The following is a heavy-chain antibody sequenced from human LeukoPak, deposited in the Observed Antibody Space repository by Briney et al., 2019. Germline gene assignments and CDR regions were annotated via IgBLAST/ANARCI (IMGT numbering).Heavy chain of an antibody. J-gene: IGHJ4*02. CDR3: ARDRKVQLDGRLSY. CDR1: GSTFTDYY. Sequence: ASVKVSCKASGSTFTDYYMHWVRQAPGQGLEWMGWINPNSGGTNFAQKFQGRVTMTRDTSISTAYMELNRLRSDDTAVYYCARDRKVQLDGRLSYWGQGTLVTVSS. D-gene: IGHD1-1*01. V-gene: IGHV1-2*02. CDR2: INPNSGGT.